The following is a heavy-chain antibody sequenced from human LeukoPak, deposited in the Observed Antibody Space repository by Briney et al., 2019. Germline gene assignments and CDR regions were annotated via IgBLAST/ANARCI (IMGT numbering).Heavy chain of an antibody. CDR1: GGSISSSSYY. V-gene: IGHV4-39*07. CDR3: ARVRGSYLNDY. D-gene: IGHD1-26*01. CDR2: IYYSGST. Sequence: PSETLSLTCTVSGGSISSSSYYWGWIRQPPGKGLEWIGSIYYSGSTYYNPSLKSRVTMSVDTSKNQFSLKLSSVTAADTAVYYCARVRGSYLNDYWGQGTLVTVSS. J-gene: IGHJ4*02.